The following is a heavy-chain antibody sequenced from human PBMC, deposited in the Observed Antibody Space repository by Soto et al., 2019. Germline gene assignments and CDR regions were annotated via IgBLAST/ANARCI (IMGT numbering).Heavy chain of an antibody. CDR2: IYYSGST. V-gene: IGHV4-31*03. Sequence: TSETLSLTCTVSGGSISSGGYYWSWIRQHPGKGLEWIGYIYYSGSTYYNPSLKSRVTISVDTSKNQFSLKLSSVTAADTAVYYCAREPDDSGSSAGYISYYYYYGMDVWGQGTTVTVSS. D-gene: IGHD6-6*01. CDR1: GGSISSGGYY. J-gene: IGHJ6*02. CDR3: AREPDDSGSSAGYISYYYYYGMDV.